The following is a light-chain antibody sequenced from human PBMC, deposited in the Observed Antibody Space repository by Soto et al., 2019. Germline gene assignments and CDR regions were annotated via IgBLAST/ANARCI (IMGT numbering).Light chain of an antibody. Sequence: IQLTQSPSSLSASLGGSVTIACRASQGISSYLAWYKQKPGKAPKLLIYAASTLQSGVPSRFRGSGSGTDFTLTISSLQPEDFETYYCQQLNSYPITFGQGTRLEIK. V-gene: IGKV1-9*01. CDR2: AAS. J-gene: IGKJ5*01. CDR1: QGISSY. CDR3: QQLNSYPIT.